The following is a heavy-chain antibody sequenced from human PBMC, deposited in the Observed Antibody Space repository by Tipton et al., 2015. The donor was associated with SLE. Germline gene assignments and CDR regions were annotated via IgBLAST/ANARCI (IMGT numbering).Heavy chain of an antibody. CDR1: GGSLSSGSYY. D-gene: IGHD2-2*01. CDR2: IYTSGST. Sequence: TLSLTCTVSGGSLSSGSYYWSWIRQPAGKGLEWIGRIYTSGSTNYNPPLKSRVTISVDTSKNQFSLKLSSVTAADTAVYYCARVGDATDYWGQGTLVTVSS. CDR3: ARVGDATDY. V-gene: IGHV4-61*02. J-gene: IGHJ4*02.